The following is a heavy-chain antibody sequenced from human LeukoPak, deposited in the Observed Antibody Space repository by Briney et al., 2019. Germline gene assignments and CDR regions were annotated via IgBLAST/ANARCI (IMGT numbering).Heavy chain of an antibody. CDR3: ARDGVVTGGSFGYYYGMDV. V-gene: IGHV3-21*01. D-gene: IGHD2-21*02. CDR1: GFTFSSYS. Sequence: SGGSLRLSCTASGFTFSSYSMNWVRQAPGKGLEWVSSISSGSTYIYYADSVKGRFTVSRDNAQNSLYLQMNSLRAEDTAVYYCARDGVVTGGSFGYYYGMDVWGQGTTVTVSS. J-gene: IGHJ6*02. CDR2: ISSGSTYI.